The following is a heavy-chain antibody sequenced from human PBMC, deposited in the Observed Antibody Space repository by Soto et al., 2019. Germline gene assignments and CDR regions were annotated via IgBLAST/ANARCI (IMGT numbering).Heavy chain of an antibody. D-gene: IGHD3-16*01. CDR1: GFSFTNHW. J-gene: IGHJ4*02. CDR2: IYPGDSDT. CDR3: ARLGGDSTTFAY. V-gene: IGHV5-51*01. Sequence: GESLKISCKGSGFSFTNHWIGWVRQMPGKGLEWMGIIYPGDSDTTYSPSFQGQVTISADKSISTAYLQWSSLKASDSAMYYCARLGGDSTTFAYWGQGTLVTVSS.